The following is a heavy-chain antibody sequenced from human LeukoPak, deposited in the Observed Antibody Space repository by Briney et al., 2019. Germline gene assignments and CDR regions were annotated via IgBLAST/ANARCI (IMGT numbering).Heavy chain of an antibody. CDR3: ASSPDTAMVTGFDY. V-gene: IGHV3-23*01. CDR1: GFTFSRYA. CDR2: ISGSGGST. J-gene: IGHJ4*02. D-gene: IGHD5-18*01. Sequence: QPGGSLRLSCAASGFTFSRYAMSWVRQAPGKGLEWVSAISGSGGSTYYVDSVKGRFTISRDNSKNTLYLQLNSLRAEDTAVYYCASSPDTAMVTGFDYWGQGTLVTVSS.